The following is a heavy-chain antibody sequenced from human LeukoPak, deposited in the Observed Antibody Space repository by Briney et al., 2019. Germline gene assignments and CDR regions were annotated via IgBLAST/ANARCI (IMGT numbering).Heavy chain of an antibody. Sequence: GGALRLSCAASGFTFSSYGMNWVRQAPGKGLGWVAFIQYDGRNKYYADSLKDRLTISRDNSKNTVYLQMKSLRPEDTATYYCVKDRNYYGSGSYWGTFDYWGQGTLVTVSS. V-gene: IGHV3-30*02. CDR3: VKDRNYYGSGSYWGTFDY. J-gene: IGHJ4*02. CDR2: IQYDGRNK. D-gene: IGHD3-10*01. CDR1: GFTFSSYG.